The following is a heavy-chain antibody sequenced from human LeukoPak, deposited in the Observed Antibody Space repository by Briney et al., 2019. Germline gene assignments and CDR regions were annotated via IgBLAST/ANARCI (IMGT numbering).Heavy chain of an antibody. CDR1: GGTFSSYT. D-gene: IGHD3-16*02. V-gene: IGHV1-69*02. CDR3: AINSRGGVIIYPPDY. Sequence: ASVKVSCKASGGTFSSYTISWVRQAPGQGLEWMGRIIPILGIANYAQKFQGRVTIAADKSTGTAYMELSSLRSEDTAMYYCAINSRGGVIIYPPDYWGQGTLVTVSS. CDR2: IIPILGIA. J-gene: IGHJ4*02.